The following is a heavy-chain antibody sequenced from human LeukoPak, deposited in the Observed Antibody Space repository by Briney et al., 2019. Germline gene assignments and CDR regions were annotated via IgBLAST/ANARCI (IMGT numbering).Heavy chain of an antibody. CDR2: INPNSGGT. J-gene: IGHJ6*03. CDR1: GFTSTGYY. Sequence: GASVKVSCKASGFTSTGYYMHWVRQAPGQGLEWMGWINPNSGGTNYAQKFQGRVTMTTDTSTSTAYMELRSLRSDDTAVYYCARGGMTWGEAHYYYYYMDVWGKGTTVTVSS. D-gene: IGHD3-16*01. CDR3: ARGGMTWGEAHYYYYYMDV. V-gene: IGHV1-2*02.